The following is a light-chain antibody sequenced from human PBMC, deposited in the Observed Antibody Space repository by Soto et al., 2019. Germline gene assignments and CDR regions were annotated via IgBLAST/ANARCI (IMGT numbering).Light chain of an antibody. Sequence: EIVGTQSPGTLSLSPGERATLSCRASQSVSSSFLAWYQQKPGQAPRLLIYGASNRDTVIPDRFSGSGSGTDFTLTISRLEPEDFAVYYCQQYVTSPWAFGQGTKVAIE. CDR3: QQYVTSPWA. V-gene: IGKV3-20*01. CDR2: GAS. CDR1: QSVSSSF. J-gene: IGKJ1*01.